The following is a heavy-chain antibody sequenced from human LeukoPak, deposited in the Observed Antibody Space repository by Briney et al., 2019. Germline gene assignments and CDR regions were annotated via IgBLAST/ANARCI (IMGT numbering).Heavy chain of an antibody. CDR3: AKDVGAYSSSWLLY. V-gene: IGHV3-23*01. CDR1: GFTFSSYA. J-gene: IGHJ4*02. CDR2: ISGSGGST. D-gene: IGHD6-13*01. Sequence: GWSLRLSCAASGFTFSSYAMSWVRQAPGKGLEWVSAISGSGGSTYYADSVKGRFTISRDNSKNTPYLQMNSLRAEDTAVYYCAKDVGAYSSSWLLYWGQGTLVTVSS.